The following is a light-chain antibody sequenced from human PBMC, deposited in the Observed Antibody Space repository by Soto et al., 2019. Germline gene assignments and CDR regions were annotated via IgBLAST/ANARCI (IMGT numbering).Light chain of an antibody. Sequence: EIVMTQSPATLSVSPGERVTLSCRASQSVNSNLAWYQLKPGQAHRLLIYGASTRATGIPARISGSGSGTEFTLTISSLQSEDFAVYFCQQYNNWPPGTFGKGTKLQSK. V-gene: IGKV3-15*01. J-gene: IGKJ2*02. CDR1: QSVNSN. CDR3: QQYNNWPPGT. CDR2: GAS.